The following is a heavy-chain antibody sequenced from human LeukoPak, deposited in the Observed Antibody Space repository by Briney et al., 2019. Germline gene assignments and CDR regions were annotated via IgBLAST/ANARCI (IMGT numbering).Heavy chain of an antibody. Sequence: GGSLRLSCAASGFTFNDYTMHWVSHRPGKGLEWVSLVSWDGGSTSCADSVKGRFTISRDNRKNSLYLQMNRLRSEDTALYYCAKAPTGYLFHYWGQGTLVTVSS. J-gene: IGHJ4*02. CDR1: GFTFNDYT. D-gene: IGHD3-9*01. V-gene: IGHV3-43*01. CDR3: AKAPTGYLFHY. CDR2: VSWDGGST.